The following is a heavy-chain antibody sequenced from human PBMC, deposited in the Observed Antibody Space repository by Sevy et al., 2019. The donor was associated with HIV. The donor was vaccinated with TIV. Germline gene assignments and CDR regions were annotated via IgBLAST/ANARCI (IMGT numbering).Heavy chain of an antibody. Sequence: SETLSLTCTVSGGSVSSYFWSWIRQPPGKGLEWIGYIYYCGSTDYNPSLKSRVTISLDTSKNQFSLKLSSVTAADTAVYYCARESPYIAAAGKYYYYNGMDVWGQGTTVTVSS. CDR1: GGSVSSYF. CDR3: ARESPYIAAAGKYYYYNGMDV. D-gene: IGHD6-13*01. J-gene: IGHJ6*02. V-gene: IGHV4-59*02. CDR2: IYYCGST.